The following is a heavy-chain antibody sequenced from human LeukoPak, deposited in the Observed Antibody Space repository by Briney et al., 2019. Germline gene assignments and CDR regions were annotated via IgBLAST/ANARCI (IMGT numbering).Heavy chain of an antibody. Sequence: PSETLSLTCTVSNGYISNCFWSWIRQPAGKGLEWIGRIYTTGSTNYNPSLRSRVTMSVDASEKQFSLRLTSVTAADTAVYYCARAPSETRYSRASEYYFEYWGQGILVTVSS. CDR2: IYTTGST. CDR1: NGYISNCF. J-gene: IGHJ4*02. CDR3: ARAPSETRYSRASEYYFEY. D-gene: IGHD3-9*01. V-gene: IGHV4-4*07.